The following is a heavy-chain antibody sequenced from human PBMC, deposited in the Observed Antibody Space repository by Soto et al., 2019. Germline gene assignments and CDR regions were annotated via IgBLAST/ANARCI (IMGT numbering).Heavy chain of an antibody. CDR2: ISYDGSNK. CDR3: ARDQQQLDYYYYGMDV. J-gene: IGHJ6*02. D-gene: IGHD6-13*01. Sequence: QVQLVESGGGVVQPGRSLRLSCAASGFTFISYAMHWVRQAPGKGLEWVAVISYDGSNKYYADSVKGRFTISRDNSKNTLYLQMNSLRAEDTAVYYCARDQQQLDYYYYGMDVWGQGTTVTVSS. CDR1: GFTFISYA. V-gene: IGHV3-30-3*01.